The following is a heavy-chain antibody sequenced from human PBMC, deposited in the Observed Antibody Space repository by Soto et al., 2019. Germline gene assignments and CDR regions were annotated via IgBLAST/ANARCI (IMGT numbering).Heavy chain of an antibody. V-gene: IGHV3-23*01. CDR3: AKGVSQYTPLALFDY. Sequence: EVQLLESGGGLVRPGGSLRLSCAASGFTFSSYAMSWVRQAPGKGLEWVSTISGSGGRTYSTDSVKGRFTISRDNSRNTAYLQMNSLRVEDTAVYYCAKGVSQYTPLALFDYWGRGTLVTVSS. CDR2: ISGSGGRT. J-gene: IGHJ4*02. D-gene: IGHD5-18*01. CDR1: GFTFSSYA.